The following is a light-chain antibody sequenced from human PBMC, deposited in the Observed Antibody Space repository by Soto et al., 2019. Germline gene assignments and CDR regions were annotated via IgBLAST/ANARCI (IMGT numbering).Light chain of an antibody. V-gene: IGKV3-20*01. CDR2: GAS. CDR3: QQYGASPFT. CDR1: RHVYINA. J-gene: IGKJ3*01. Sequence: VVLTQSPATLSLSPGDRATLSCRASRHVYINALGWYQQKPGRTPTLLIYGASTRATDIPDRFSATGSGTDFSLTISGVEPEDSAVYYCQQYGASPFTFGPGTKLDIK.